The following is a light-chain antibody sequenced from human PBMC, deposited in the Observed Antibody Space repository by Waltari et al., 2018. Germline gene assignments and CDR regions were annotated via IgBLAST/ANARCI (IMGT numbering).Light chain of an antibody. J-gene: IGKJ4*01. V-gene: IGKV1-9*01. CDR2: KAS. Sequence: DIQMTQSPSSLSASVGDRVNITCRASQGISSYLAWYQQKPGIAPLLLIYKASTLQSGVPSRFSGSGSGTDFTLTISSLQPEDFATYYCQHHNSYPPTFGGGTKVEIK. CDR3: QHHNSYPPT. CDR1: QGISSY.